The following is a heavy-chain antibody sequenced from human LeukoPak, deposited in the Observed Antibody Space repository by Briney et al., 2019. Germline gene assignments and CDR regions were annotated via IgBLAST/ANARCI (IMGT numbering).Heavy chain of an antibody. CDR2: INHSGST. J-gene: IGHJ4*02. D-gene: IGHD6-6*01. CDR1: GGSFSGYY. V-gene: IGHV4-34*01. CDR3: ARNPLYSSSSGRIDY. Sequence: SETLSLTCAVYGGSFSGYYWSWVRQAPGKGLEWIGEINHSGSTNYNPSLMSRGTISLDTSKNQFSLKLSSVTAADTAVYYCARNPLYSSSSGRIDYWGQGTLATVSS.